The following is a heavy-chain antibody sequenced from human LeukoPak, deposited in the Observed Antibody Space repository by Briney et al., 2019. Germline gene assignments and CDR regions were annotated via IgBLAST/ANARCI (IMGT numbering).Heavy chain of an antibody. Sequence: TSETLSLTCTVSGGSMSSYYWSWTRQPPGKGLEWLGYIPYSGSTNYNPSLKSRVTISVDTSKNHFSLRLSSVTAADTAVYYCARDRRYYDTSGTVYYDAMDVWGQGTTVTVSS. D-gene: IGHD3-22*01. CDR3: ARDRRYYDTSGTVYYDAMDV. CDR1: GGSMSSYY. V-gene: IGHV4-59*01. J-gene: IGHJ6*02. CDR2: IPYSGST.